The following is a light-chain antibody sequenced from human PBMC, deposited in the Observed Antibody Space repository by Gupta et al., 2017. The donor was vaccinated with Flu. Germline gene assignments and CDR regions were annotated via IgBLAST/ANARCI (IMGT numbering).Light chain of an antibody. Sequence: QSALTQPPSASGSPAQSVTISCTGTSSDVGGYNYVSWDQQYPGKAPKLMIYEVSKRPSGVPDRFSGSKSGNTASLTVSGLQAEDEADYYCGSYAGSKGVIFGGGTKLTVL. V-gene: IGLV2-8*01. CDR1: SSDVGGYNY. CDR2: EVS. CDR3: GSYAGSKGVI. J-gene: IGLJ2*01.